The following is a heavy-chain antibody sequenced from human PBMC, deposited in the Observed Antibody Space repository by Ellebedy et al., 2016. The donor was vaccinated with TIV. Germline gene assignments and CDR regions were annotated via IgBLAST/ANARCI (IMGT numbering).Heavy chain of an antibody. CDR1: GYTFTSYY. Sequence: ASVNVSCXASGYTFTSYYMHWVRQAPGQGLEWMGIINPSGGSTSYAQKFQGRVTMTRDTSTSTVYMELSSLRSEDTAVYYCARGAIVVVPLNYWGQGTLVTVSS. CDR3: ARGAIVVVPLNY. V-gene: IGHV1-46*03. CDR2: INPSGGST. D-gene: IGHD2-21*01. J-gene: IGHJ4*02.